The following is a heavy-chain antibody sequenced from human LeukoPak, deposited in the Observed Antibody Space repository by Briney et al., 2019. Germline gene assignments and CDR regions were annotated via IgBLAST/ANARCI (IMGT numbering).Heavy chain of an antibody. J-gene: IGHJ6*02. CDR3: ARDWGENSYGYYYYYYGMDV. V-gene: IGHV3-7*01. CDR1: GFTFSSYT. CDR2: INQDGSEK. Sequence: QSGGSLRLSCAASGFTFSSYTMNWVRQAPGKGLEWVANINQDGSEKSYVDSVKGRFTISRDNAKNSLYLQMNTLRAEDTAVYYCARDWGENSYGYYYYYYGMDVWGQGTTVTVSS. D-gene: IGHD5-18*01.